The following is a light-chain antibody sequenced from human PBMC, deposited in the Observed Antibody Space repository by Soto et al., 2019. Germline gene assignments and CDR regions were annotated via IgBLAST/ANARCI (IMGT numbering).Light chain of an antibody. J-gene: IGLJ1*01. CDR3: GTWADSLNVVYV. V-gene: IGLV1-44*01. CDR2: SNN. Sequence: QSVLTQPPSASGTPGQRVTISCSGSSSNIGSNTVHWYQHLPGTAPRLLIYSNNQRPSGVPARFSASKSGTSASLAISGLQSEDEADYYCGTWADSLNVVYVFGTGTK. CDR1: SSNIGSNT.